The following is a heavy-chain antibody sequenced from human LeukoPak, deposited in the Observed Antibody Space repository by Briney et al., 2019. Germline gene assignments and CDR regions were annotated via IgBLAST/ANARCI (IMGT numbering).Heavy chain of an antibody. CDR2: IYPGDSDT. J-gene: IGHJ4*02. CDR3: ASLNYCSSTSRYGGYFDY. Sequence: GESLKISCKGSGHSFTSHWIGWVRQMPGKGLEWMGIIYPGDSDTRYSPSFQGQVTISADKSISTAYLQWSSLKASDTAMYYCASLNYCSSTSRYGGYFDYWGQGTLVTVSS. V-gene: IGHV5-51*01. D-gene: IGHD2-2*01. CDR1: GHSFTSHW.